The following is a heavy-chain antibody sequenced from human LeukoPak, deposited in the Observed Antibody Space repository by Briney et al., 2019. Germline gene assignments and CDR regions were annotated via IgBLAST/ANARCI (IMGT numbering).Heavy chain of an antibody. D-gene: IGHD2-15*01. Sequence: SETLSLTCAVYGGSFSGYYWSWIRQPPGKGLEWIGEINHSGSTNYNPSLKSRVTISVDTSKNQFSLKLSSVTAADTAVYYCAGSGYDSYCSGGSCSYYYYYYYMDVWGKGTTVTVSS. CDR1: GGSFSGYY. J-gene: IGHJ6*03. CDR3: AGSGYDSYCSGGSCSYYYYYYYMDV. V-gene: IGHV4-34*01. CDR2: INHSGST.